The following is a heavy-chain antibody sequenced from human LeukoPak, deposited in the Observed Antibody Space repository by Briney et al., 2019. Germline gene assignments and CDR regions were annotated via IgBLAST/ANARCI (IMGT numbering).Heavy chain of an antibody. CDR2: IYPKNGDT. V-gene: IGHV1-2*02. CDR1: GYTFTDYY. J-gene: IGHJ6*03. CDR3: ARGDGSLLRLYMDV. Sequence: ASVKVSCKASGYTFTDYYIHWVRQAPGQGLEWMGYIYPKNGDTKYAQKFQGRVTMTRDTSISTAYMELSRLRSDDTAVYYCARGDGSLLRLYMDVWGKGTTVTVSS. D-gene: IGHD1-26*01.